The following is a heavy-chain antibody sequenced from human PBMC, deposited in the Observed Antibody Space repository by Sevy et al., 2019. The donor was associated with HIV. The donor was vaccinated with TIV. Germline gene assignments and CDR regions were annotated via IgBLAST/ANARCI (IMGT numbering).Heavy chain of an antibody. CDR2: IKSKTDGGTT. J-gene: IGHJ3*02. CDR3: TTDPAPNWGSSDAFDI. D-gene: IGHD7-27*01. CDR1: GFTFSNAW. Sequence: GGSLRLSCAASGFTFSNAWMSWVRQAPGKGLEWVGRIKSKTDGGTTDYAAPVKGRFTIARDDSKKTLYLQMNSLKTEDTAVYYCTTDPAPNWGSSDAFDIWGQGTMVTVSS. V-gene: IGHV3-15*01.